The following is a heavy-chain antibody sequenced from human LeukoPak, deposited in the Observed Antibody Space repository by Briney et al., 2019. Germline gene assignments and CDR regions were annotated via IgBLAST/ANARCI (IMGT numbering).Heavy chain of an antibody. CDR2: INRSGST. CDR3: ARHRGFGNSNWFDP. CDR1: GGAFTGYY. V-gene: IGHV4-34*01. J-gene: IGHJ5*02. Sequence: SETLSLTCAVYGGAFTGYYWSWIRQPPGKGLEWIGEINRSGSTNYKLSLKSRVTMSVDTSNNQFSLKLNSVTAADTAVYYCARHRGFGNSNWFDPWGQGTLVTVSS. D-gene: IGHD4-23*01.